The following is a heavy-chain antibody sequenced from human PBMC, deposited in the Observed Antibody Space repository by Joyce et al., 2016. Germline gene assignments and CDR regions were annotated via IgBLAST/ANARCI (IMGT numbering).Heavy chain of an antibody. Sequence: EVHLVESGGGLVQPGGSLRLSCAASGFTFSAYWMHWVRQGPGKGLLWVSRSNGDGSGTGYADSVKGRFTISRDNAKNTVYLRLNSLRAEDTAVYYCARGRDNWNFGVFDCWGQGALVTVSS. CDR2: SNGDGSGT. J-gene: IGHJ4*02. CDR3: ARGRDNWNFGVFDC. V-gene: IGHV3-74*01. CDR1: GFTFSAYW. D-gene: IGHD1-7*01.